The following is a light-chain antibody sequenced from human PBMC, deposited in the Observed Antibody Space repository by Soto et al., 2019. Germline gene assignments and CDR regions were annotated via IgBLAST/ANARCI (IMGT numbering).Light chain of an antibody. V-gene: IGKV1-5*03. CDR2: KAS. CDR3: QPYNSYPWT. CDR1: QSISSW. Sequence: DIQMTQSPSTLSASVGDRVTITCRASQSISSWLAWYQQKPGKAPKLLIYKASSLESGVPSRFSGSGSGTEFTLTISSLQPDDFATYYCQPYNSYPWTFGQGTKVDI. J-gene: IGKJ1*01.